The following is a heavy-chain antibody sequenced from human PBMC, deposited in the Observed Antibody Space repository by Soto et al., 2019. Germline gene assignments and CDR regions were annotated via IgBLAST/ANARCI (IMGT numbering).Heavy chain of an antibody. CDR2: IYYSGST. Sequence: PSETLSLTCTVSGGSISSYYWSWIRQPPGKGLEWIGYIYYSGSTNYNPSLKSRVTISVDTSKNQFSLKLSSVTAADTDVYYCARGLIPFDYWGQGTLVTVSS. J-gene: IGHJ4*02. CDR3: ARGLIPFDY. D-gene: IGHD2-21*01. V-gene: IGHV4-59*01. CDR1: GGSISSYY.